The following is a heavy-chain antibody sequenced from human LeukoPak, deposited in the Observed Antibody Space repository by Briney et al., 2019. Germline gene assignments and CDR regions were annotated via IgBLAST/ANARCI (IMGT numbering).Heavy chain of an antibody. CDR1: GFTFSSYW. D-gene: IGHD2-15*01. CDR2: INSDGSTT. V-gene: IGHV3-74*01. CDR3: ARGRASGCSDY. Sequence: SGGSLRLSCAASGFTFSSYWMHWVRQAPGNGLVWVARINSDGSTTSYADSVKGRFTISRDNAKNTLYLQMNSLRAEDTAVYYCARGRASGCSDYWGQGTLVTVSS. J-gene: IGHJ4*02.